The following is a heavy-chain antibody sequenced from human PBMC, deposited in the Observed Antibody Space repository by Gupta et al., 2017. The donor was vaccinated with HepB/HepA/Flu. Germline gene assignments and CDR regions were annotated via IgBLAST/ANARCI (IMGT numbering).Heavy chain of an antibody. CDR2: VSGGSGT. D-gene: IGHD1-26*01. V-gene: IGHV3-11*01. CDR3: AKWGPGQGACDS. CDR1: GFDFGASY. J-gene: IGHJ5*01. Sequence: QVQLVESGGGLVKPGGSLRLSCVASGFDFGASYMSWIRQRPGRGLEHISYVSGGSGTNYAGSVKGRFTVSRVNAQNSLYLHMSLLRVDDTAIDYCAKWGPGQGACDSWGLGILGTVSS.